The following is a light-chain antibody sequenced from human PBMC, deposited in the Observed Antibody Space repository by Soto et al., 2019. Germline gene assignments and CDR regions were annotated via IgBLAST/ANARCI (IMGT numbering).Light chain of an antibody. J-gene: IGKJ1*01. CDR3: QEYDNWPLWT. V-gene: IGKV3-15*01. CDR1: ESVRSN. CDR2: GAS. Sequence: ETVMTQSSAALPVCPGERTTHSCRASESVRSNLAWYQQKRGQAPRLLIYGASTRATGVPARFSGSGSGTEYTLTIISLQSEDFALYYCQEYDNWPLWTFGQGTKVDI.